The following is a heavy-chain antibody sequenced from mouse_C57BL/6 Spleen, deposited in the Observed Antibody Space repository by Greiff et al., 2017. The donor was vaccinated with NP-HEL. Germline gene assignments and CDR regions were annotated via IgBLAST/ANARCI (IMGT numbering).Heavy chain of an antibody. Sequence: ESGPGLVKPSQSLSLTCSVTGYSIISGYYWNWIRQFPGNKLEWMGYISYDGSNNYNPSLKNRISITRDTSKNQFFLKLNSVTTEDTATYYCARALGPDYWGQGTTLTVSS. CDR1: GYSIISGYY. V-gene: IGHV3-6*01. D-gene: IGHD4-1*01. CDR3: ARALGPDY. CDR2: ISYDGSN. J-gene: IGHJ2*01.